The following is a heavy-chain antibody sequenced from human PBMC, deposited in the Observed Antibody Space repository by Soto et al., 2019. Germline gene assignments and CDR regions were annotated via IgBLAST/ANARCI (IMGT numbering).Heavy chain of an antibody. Sequence: PSETMSLTCTVSGGSLSSSSSYWGWIRQPPGKGREWIGKINHSGSTNYNPSLKSRVTISVDTSKNQFSLKLSSVTAADTAVYYCARGGYYGSGSYYNYYYGMDVWGQGTTVNVSS. D-gene: IGHD3-10*01. J-gene: IGHJ6*02. CDR3: ARGGYYGSGSYYNYYYGMDV. V-gene: IGHV4-39*07. CDR2: INHSGST. CDR1: GGSLSSSSSY.